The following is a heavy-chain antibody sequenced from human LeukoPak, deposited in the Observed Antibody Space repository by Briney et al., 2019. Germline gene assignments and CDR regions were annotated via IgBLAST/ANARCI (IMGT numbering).Heavy chain of an antibody. D-gene: IGHD2-2*01. Sequence: GGSLRLSCAASGFTVSSNYMSWVRQAPGKGLEWVSVIYSGGSTYYADSVKVRFTISRDNSKNTLYLQMNSLRAEDTAVYYCAREAPRRGPAAGDDYWGQGTLVTVSS. V-gene: IGHV3-53*01. J-gene: IGHJ4*02. CDR3: AREAPRRGPAAGDDY. CDR2: IYSGGST. CDR1: GFTVSSNY.